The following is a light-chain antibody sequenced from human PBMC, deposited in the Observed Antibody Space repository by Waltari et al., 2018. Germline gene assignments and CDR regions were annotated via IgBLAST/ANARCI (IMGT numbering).Light chain of an antibody. CDR2: DVS. CDR3: SSYTSSTTAL. J-gene: IGLJ1*01. CDR1: SSDIGNYNY. Sequence: QSALTQPASVSGSPGQSITISCTGTSSDIGNYNYVSWYKQHPGKAPKLMIYDVSKRPPGVSNLFAGSKSGNTASLTISGLQAEDEADYYCSSYTSSTTALFGTGTRVTVL. V-gene: IGLV2-14*03.